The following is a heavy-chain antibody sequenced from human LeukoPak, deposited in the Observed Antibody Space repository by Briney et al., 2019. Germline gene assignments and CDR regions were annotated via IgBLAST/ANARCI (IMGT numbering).Heavy chain of an antibody. Sequence: GESLKISCKGSGYTFTNYWIGWVRQMPGKGLEWMGIMYPGDSDTRYSPSFQGQVTISADKSISTAYLQWSSLKASDTAMYYCARLQGSGNLYYYYYMDAWGKGTTVTISS. V-gene: IGHV5-51*01. CDR3: ARLQGSGNLYYYYYMDA. D-gene: IGHD3-10*01. CDR1: GYTFTNYW. J-gene: IGHJ6*03. CDR2: MYPGDSDT.